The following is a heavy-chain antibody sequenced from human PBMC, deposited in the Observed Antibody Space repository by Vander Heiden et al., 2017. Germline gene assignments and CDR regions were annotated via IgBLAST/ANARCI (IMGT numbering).Heavy chain of an antibody. CDR1: GFIFSDYW. V-gene: IGHV3-74*01. Sequence: GESGGGLVQPGGSLRLSCAASGFIFSDYWMHWVRQAPGKGPVWVSGISGDGSDTKCADSVKGRFTISRDNAKNTLYLQMNRLRAEDMALYYCAKDENSIDVWGQGTTVTASS. J-gene: IGHJ6*02. CDR3: AKDENSIDV. CDR2: ISGDGSDT.